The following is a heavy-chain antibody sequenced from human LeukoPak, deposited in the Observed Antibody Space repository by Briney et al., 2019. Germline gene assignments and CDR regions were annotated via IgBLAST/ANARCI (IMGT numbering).Heavy chain of an antibody. Sequence: GGSLRLSCAASGFTFSDYYMSWIRQAPGKGLEWVSYISSSGSTIYYADSVKGRFTISRDNSKNTLYLQMNSLRAEDTAVYYCAKSRVWFGESELFDYWGQGTLVTVSS. D-gene: IGHD3-10*01. CDR3: AKSRVWFGESELFDY. CDR1: GFTFSDYY. V-gene: IGHV3-11*01. J-gene: IGHJ4*02. CDR2: ISSSGSTI.